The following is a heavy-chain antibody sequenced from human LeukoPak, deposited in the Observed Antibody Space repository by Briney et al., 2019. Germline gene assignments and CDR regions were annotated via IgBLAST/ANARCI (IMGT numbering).Heavy chain of an antibody. V-gene: IGHV4-59*01. Sequence: SGTLSLTCTVSGGSISSYYWSWIRQPPGKGLEWIGYIYYSGSTNYNPSLKSRVTISVDTSKNQFSLKLSSVTAADTAVYYCARDPGAAAGGHDAFDIWGQGTMVTVSS. CDR3: ARDPGAAAGGHDAFDI. D-gene: IGHD6-13*01. J-gene: IGHJ3*02. CDR2: IYYSGST. CDR1: GGSISSYY.